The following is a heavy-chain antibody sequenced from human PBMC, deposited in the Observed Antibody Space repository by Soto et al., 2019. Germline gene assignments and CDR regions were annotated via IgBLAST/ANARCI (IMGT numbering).Heavy chain of an antibody. CDR2: IIPIFGTA. J-gene: IGHJ6*02. D-gene: IGHD5-12*01. CDR3: AVTPGYSGYGRIGFGYYYYGMDV. V-gene: IGHV1-69*01. Sequence: QVQLVQSGAEVKKPGSSVKVSCKASGGTFSSYAISWVRQAPGQGLEWMGGIIPIFGTANYAQKFQGRVTSTADESTSTAYLGLRSLRSEDTAVYYCAVTPGYSGYGRIGFGYYYYGMDVWGQGTTVTVSS. CDR1: GGTFSSYA.